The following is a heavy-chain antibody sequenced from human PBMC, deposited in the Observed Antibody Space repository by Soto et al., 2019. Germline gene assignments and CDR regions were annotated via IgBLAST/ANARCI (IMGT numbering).Heavy chain of an antibody. CDR2: IYPGDSDT. Sequence: LGESLKISCKESGYSFTSNWIGWARQMPGKGLEWMGIIYPGDSDTRYSPSFQGQVTISADKSITTAYLQWSSLKASDTAMYFCAMSFLTGDNAFDIWGQGTMVTVSS. V-gene: IGHV5-51*01. CDR1: GYSFTSNW. J-gene: IGHJ3*02. CDR3: AMSFLTGDNAFDI. D-gene: IGHD1-20*01.